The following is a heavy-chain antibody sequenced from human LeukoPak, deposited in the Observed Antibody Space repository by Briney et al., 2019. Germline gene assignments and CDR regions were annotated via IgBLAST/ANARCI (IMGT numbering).Heavy chain of an antibody. CDR2: ISSGSSAI. Sequence: PGGSLRLSCEASGFTFTTYSMTWVRQAPGKGLEWVSIISSGSSAIFSADALKGRFTISRDDAKNLLYLDMNSLRAEDTAVYYCAKDPEYGVLYWGQGTLVTVSS. CDR1: GFTFTTYS. D-gene: IGHD4-17*01. J-gene: IGHJ4*02. CDR3: AKDPEYGVLY. V-gene: IGHV3-21*01.